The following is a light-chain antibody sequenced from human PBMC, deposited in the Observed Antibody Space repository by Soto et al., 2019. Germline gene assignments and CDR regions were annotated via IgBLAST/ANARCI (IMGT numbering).Light chain of an antibody. CDR3: SSYAGSNNFV. Sequence: QSVLTPPPSASGSPGQSVTISCTGTRRDVGGYNYVSWYQQHPGKAPKLMIYEVSKRPSGVPDRFSGSKSGNTASLTVSGLQAEDEADYYCSSYAGSNNFVFGTGTKLTVL. J-gene: IGLJ1*01. CDR2: EVS. CDR1: RRDVGGYNY. V-gene: IGLV2-8*01.